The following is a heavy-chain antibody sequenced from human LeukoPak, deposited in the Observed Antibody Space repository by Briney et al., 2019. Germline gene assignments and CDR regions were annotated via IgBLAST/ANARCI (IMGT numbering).Heavy chain of an antibody. V-gene: IGHV3-48*04. CDR3: ASGMRVGPNI. D-gene: IGHD1-26*01. CDR1: GFTFGPYT. CDR2: ISSSSDTI. J-gene: IGHJ4*02. Sequence: GGSLRLSCAASGFTFGPYTMNWVRQAPGKGPEWVSYISSSSDTIYYADFVKGRFTISRDNAKNSLYLQMNSLRAEDTAVYYCASGMRVGPNIWGQGTLVTVSS.